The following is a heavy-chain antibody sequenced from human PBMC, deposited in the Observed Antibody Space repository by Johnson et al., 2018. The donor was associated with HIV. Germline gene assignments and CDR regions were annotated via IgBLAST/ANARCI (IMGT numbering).Heavy chain of an antibody. CDR1: GFTFSSYW. V-gene: IGHV3-9*01. CDR2: ISWNSGSI. CDR3: AKDIMYSSSSSEAFDI. J-gene: IGHJ3*02. D-gene: IGHD6-6*01. Sequence: VQLVESGGGVVQPGRSLRLSCAASGFTFSSYWMSWVRQAPGKGLEWVSGISWNSGSIGYADSVKGRFTISRDNAKNSLYLQMNSLRAEDTALYYCAKDIMYSSSSSEAFDIGGQGTMVTVSS.